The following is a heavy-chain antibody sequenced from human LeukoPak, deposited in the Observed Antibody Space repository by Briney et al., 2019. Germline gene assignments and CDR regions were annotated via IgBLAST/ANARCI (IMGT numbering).Heavy chain of an antibody. CDR1: GYTFTSYG. CDR2: ISAYNGNT. J-gene: IGHJ4*02. V-gene: IGHV1-18*01. Sequence: ASVKVSCKASGYTFTSYGISWVRQAPGQGLKWMGWISAYNGNTNYAQKFQGRVTMTTDTSTSTAYMELRSLRSDDTAVYYCARRISDILTGYYFDYWGQGTLVTVSS. CDR3: ARRISDILTGYYFDY. D-gene: IGHD3-9*01.